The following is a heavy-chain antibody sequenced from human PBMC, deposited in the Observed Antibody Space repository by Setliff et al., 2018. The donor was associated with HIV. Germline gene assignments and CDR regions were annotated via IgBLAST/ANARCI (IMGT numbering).Heavy chain of an antibody. CDR2: ISSNGIYT. V-gene: IGHV3-21*06. J-gene: IGHJ4*02. CDR1: AFTFSNAW. CDR3: AKDLDGGDFHH. Sequence: VGSLRLSCAASAFTFSNAWMNWVRQVPGKGLEWVSSISSNGIYTYYGDSVKGRFTISRDNVNNFLYLQMNSLSAEDSGVYFCAKDLDGGDFHHWGQGTLVTVSS. D-gene: IGHD2-21*01.